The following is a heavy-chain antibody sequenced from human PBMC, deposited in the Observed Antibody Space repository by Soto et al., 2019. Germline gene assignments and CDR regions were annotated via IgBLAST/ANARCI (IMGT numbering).Heavy chain of an antibody. V-gene: IGHV1-3*01. D-gene: IGHD6-13*01. J-gene: IGHJ6*02. CDR1: GYTFTSYA. CDR3: ASSHIAAAPYAMDV. CDR2: INAGNGNT. Sequence: QVQLVQSGAEVKKPGASVKVSCKASGYTFTSYAMHWVRQAPGQRLEWMGWINAGNGNTKYSQKFQGRVTITRDTSASSAYMELSSLRSEDTAVYYCASSHIAAAPYAMDVWGLGTTVTVSS.